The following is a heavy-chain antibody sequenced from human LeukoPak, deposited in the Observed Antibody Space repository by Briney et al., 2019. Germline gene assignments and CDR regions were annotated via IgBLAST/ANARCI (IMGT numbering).Heavy chain of an antibody. CDR1: GYTFTGYY. CDR3: ARGKVVAATFLDY. Sequence: GASVKVSCKASGYTFTGYYIHWVRQAPGQGLEWMGWINPNSGGTNYAQKFQGRVTMTRDTSISTAYMELSRLRSDDTAVYYCARGKVVAATFLDYWGQGTLVTVSS. J-gene: IGHJ4*02. D-gene: IGHD2-15*01. CDR2: INPNSGGT. V-gene: IGHV1-2*02.